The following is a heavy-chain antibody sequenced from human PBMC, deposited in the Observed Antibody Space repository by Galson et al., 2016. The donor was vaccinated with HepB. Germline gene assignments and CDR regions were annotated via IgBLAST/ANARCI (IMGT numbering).Heavy chain of an antibody. V-gene: IGHV4-39*01. CDR1: GGSISSSSYY. D-gene: IGHD6-19*01. CDR2: IYYSGST. J-gene: IGHJ4*02. Sequence: SETLSLTCTVSGGSISSSSYYWGWIRQPPGKGLEWIGSIYYSGSTYYNPSLKSRVTISVDTSKNQFSLKLSSVTAADTAVYYCARRGAVAPSGHLDYWGQGTLVTVSS. CDR3: ARRGAVAPSGHLDY.